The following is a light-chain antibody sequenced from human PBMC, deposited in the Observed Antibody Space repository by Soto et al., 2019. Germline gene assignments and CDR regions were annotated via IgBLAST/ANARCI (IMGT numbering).Light chain of an antibody. V-gene: IGLV2-14*03. J-gene: IGLJ1*01. Sequence: QSALTQPRSVSGSPGQSVTLSCAGTSSDVGGYNFVSWYQQHPGKAPRLMIYDVTTRPSGVSNRFSGSKSGNTASLTISGLQAEDEADYYCSSYTSTSSPYVFGTGTKVTVL. CDR3: SSYTSTSSPYV. CDR2: DVT. CDR1: SSDVGGYNF.